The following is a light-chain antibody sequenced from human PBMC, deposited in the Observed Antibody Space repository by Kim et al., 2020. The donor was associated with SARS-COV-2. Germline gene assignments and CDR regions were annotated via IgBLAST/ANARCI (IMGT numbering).Light chain of an antibody. J-gene: IGKJ2*01. V-gene: IGKV3-15*01. Sequence: GSPGERATVSCRASESLSNILAWYPHKPGQAPRLLIYGASTRATGIPARFSGSGSGTEFILTIRSPQAEDFAIYYCQQYKDWPPYTFGQGTKLEI. CDR1: ESLSNI. CDR3: QQYKDWPPYT. CDR2: GAS.